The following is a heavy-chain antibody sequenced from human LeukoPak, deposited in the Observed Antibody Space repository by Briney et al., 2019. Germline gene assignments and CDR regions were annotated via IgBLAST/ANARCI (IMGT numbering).Heavy chain of an antibody. CDR1: GFTFSNAW. V-gene: IGHV3-15*01. CDR3: TTRGIYNWNNYYMDV. CDR2: IKSKTDGGTT. J-gene: IGHJ6*03. D-gene: IGHD1/OR15-1a*01. Sequence: GGSLRLSCAASGFTFSNAWMSWVRQAPGKGLEWVGRIKSKTDGGTTDYAAPVKGRFTISRDDSKNTLYLQMNSLETEDTAVYYCTTRGIYNWNNYYMDVWGKGTTVTVSS.